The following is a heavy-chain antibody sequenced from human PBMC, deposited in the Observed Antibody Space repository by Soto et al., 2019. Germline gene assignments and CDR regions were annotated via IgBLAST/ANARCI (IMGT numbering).Heavy chain of an antibody. V-gene: IGHV4-34*02. J-gene: IGHJ4*02. D-gene: IGHD2-21*01. CDR3: ARGSELWSLGD. Sequence: QVQLKQWGAGLLKPSETLSLTCAVYRGSFSGFYWSWIRQPPGKGLEWIGEINHSGITNYSPSLTGRLSMSVDSSKNQFSLRLTSVTAADTAVYYCARGSELWSLGDWGQGTLVTVSS. CDR2: INHSGIT. CDR1: RGSFSGFY.